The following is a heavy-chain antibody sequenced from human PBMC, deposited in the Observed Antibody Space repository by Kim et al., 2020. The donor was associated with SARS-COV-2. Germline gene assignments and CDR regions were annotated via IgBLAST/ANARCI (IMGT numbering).Heavy chain of an antibody. CDR3: ARNRVVAATPEYYYYYGMDV. CDR2: ISSSSSYI. CDR1: GFTFSSYS. V-gene: IGHV3-21*01. Sequence: GGSLRLSCAASGFTFSSYSMNWVRQAPGKGLEWVSSISSSSSYIYYADSVKGRFTISRDNAKNSLYLQMNSLRAEDTAVYYCARNRVVAATPEYYYYYGMDVWGQGTTVAVSS. J-gene: IGHJ6*02. D-gene: IGHD2-15*01.